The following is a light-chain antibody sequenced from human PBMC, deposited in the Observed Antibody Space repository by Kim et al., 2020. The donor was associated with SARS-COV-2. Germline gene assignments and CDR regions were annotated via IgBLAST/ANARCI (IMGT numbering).Light chain of an antibody. Sequence: NFMLTQPHSVSGSPGKTVTISCTRISGSIASNYIQRYQQRPDSSPIMVIYEDDRRPSGVPDRFSASIDSSSNSASLTISGLKTEDEADYYCQSYDNHMWVFGGGTQLTVL. V-gene: IGLV6-57*01. CDR3: QSYDNHMWV. CDR2: EDD. J-gene: IGLJ3*02. CDR1: SGSIASNY.